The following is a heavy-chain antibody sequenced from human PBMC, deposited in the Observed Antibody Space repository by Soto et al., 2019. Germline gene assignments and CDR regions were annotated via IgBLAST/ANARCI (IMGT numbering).Heavy chain of an antibody. D-gene: IGHD3-10*01. J-gene: IGHJ5*02. CDR2: INHSGST. CDR3: ARGLFTMVRGVSKRFDP. V-gene: IGHV4-34*01. Sequence: QVQLQQWGAGLLKPSETLSLTCAVYGGSFSGYYWSWIRQPPGKGLEWIGEINHSGSTNYNPSLKGRVTISVDTSKNQFSLKLSSVTAADTAVYYCARGLFTMVRGVSKRFDPWGQGTLVTVSS. CDR1: GGSFSGYY.